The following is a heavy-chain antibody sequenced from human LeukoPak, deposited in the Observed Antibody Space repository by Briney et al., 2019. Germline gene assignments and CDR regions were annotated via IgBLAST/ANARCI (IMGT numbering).Heavy chain of an antibody. V-gene: IGHV3-23*01. CDR1: GFTFSSYA. CDR2: ISGSGGST. J-gene: IGHJ4*02. D-gene: IGHD2-15*01. CDR3: GVVAAGTPFDY. Sequence: PGGSLRLSCVASGFTFSSYAMSWVRQAPGKGLEWVSAISGSGGSTYYADSVKGRFTISRDSSKNTLYLQMNSLGAEDTGVYYCGVVAAGTPFDYWGQGTLVTVSS.